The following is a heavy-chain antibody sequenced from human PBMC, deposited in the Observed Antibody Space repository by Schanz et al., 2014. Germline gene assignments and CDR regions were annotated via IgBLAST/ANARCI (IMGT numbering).Heavy chain of an antibody. CDR3: ARTIAYGGSSGCFDY. Sequence: QVQLVQSGAEVKKPGASVKVSCKASGYTFTSYSIHWVRQAPGQGLEWMGWINVGNGNMKYSQKFQGRVTITRDTSASTAYMELTSLRSEDTAVYYCARTIAYGGSSGCFDYWGQGTLVTVSS. J-gene: IGHJ4*02. CDR2: INVGNGNM. V-gene: IGHV1-3*01. D-gene: IGHD4-17*01. CDR1: GYTFTSYS.